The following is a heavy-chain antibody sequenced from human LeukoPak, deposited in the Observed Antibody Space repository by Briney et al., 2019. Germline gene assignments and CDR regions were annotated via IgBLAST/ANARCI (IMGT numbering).Heavy chain of an antibody. CDR3: ARDLNWNPLDY. V-gene: IGHV3-48*03. Sequence: PGGSLRLSCAASGFTFSSYEMNWVRQAPGKGLEWVSYISSSGSTIYYADSVKGRFTISRDNAKNSLYLQMNSLRAEDTAVYYCARDLNWNPLDYWGQGTLVTVS. D-gene: IGHD1-1*01. CDR2: ISSSGSTI. J-gene: IGHJ4*02. CDR1: GFTFSSYE.